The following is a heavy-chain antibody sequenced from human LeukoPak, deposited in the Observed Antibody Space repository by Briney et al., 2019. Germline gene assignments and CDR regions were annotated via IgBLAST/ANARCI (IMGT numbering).Heavy chain of an antibody. V-gene: IGHV3-21*04. D-gene: IGHD3-10*01. CDR1: GFTFSSYS. CDR2: NTISSNYI. CDR3: ARDYYMLAYGPVRSWFAP. Sequence: GRSLRLSCAASGFTFSSYSMNWVRHAPGKGREWGSANTISSNYIYYADSSKGRFTISRHNDKNSLYLQMDTVRAEDTAVYYRARDYYMLAYGPVRSWFAPWGQGPLVTVSS. J-gene: IGHJ5*02.